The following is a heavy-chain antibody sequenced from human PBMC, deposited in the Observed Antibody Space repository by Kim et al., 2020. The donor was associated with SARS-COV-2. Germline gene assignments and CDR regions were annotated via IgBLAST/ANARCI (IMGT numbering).Heavy chain of an antibody. V-gene: IGHV1-2*02. D-gene: IGHD3-3*01. CDR3: ARDRFDDYWSAYYVGTFFFDF. CDR1: GYTFTNYY. J-gene: IGHJ4*02. Sequence: ASVKVSCKSSGYTFTNYYIHWVRQAPGQGLEWMGWINPNSGGTNYAQDFQGRVTMTRDTSTTTAYMDLGSLRSDDTGVYYCARDRFDDYWSAYYVGTFFFDFWGQGTLVTVSS. CDR2: INPNSGGT.